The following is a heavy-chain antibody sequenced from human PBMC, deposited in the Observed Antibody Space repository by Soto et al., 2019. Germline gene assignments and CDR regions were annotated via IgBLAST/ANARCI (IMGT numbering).Heavy chain of an antibody. CDR3: ARHIHNQGFEYYFDS. D-gene: IGHD1-1*01. CDR1: GGSITSSGSA. V-gene: IGHV4-39*01. J-gene: IGHJ4*02. Sequence: HSETLSLTCNASGGSITSSGSAWGWIRQSPGKGLEWIGTIDYSGNIYYIPSLKSRITISVDTSKNQISLKLSSVTAADTAVYYCARHIHNQGFEYYFDSWGQGTLVTVSS. CDR2: IDYSGNI.